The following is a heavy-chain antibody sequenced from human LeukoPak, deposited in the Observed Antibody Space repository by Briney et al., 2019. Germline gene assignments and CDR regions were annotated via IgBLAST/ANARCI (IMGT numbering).Heavy chain of an antibody. Sequence: ASVKVSCKASGGTFSSYAISWVRQAPGQGLEWMGGIIPIFGTANYAQKFQGRVTITTDESTSTAYMELSSLRSEDTAVYYCARHSRDTAHDAFDIWGQGTMVTVSS. CDR2: IIPIFGTA. D-gene: IGHD5-18*01. V-gene: IGHV1-69*05. J-gene: IGHJ3*02. CDR1: GGTFSSYA. CDR3: ARHSRDTAHDAFDI.